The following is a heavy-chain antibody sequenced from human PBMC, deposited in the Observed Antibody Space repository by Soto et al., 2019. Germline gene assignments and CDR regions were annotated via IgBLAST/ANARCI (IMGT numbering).Heavy chain of an antibody. CDR1: GFTFSSYE. J-gene: IGHJ6*02. D-gene: IGHD5-12*01. CDR3: ARAYSGYDYDYYGMDV. CDR2: ISSSGSTI. Sequence: GESLKISCAASGFTFSSYEMNWVRQAPGKGLEWVSYISSSGSTIYYADSVKGRFTISRDNAKNSLYLQMNSLRAEDTAVYYCARAYSGYDYDYYGMDVWGQGTTVTVSS. V-gene: IGHV3-48*03.